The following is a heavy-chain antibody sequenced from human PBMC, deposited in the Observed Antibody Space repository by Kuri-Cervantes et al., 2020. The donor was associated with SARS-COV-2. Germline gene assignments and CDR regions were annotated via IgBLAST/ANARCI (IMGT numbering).Heavy chain of an antibody. J-gene: IGHJ6*02. Sequence: SVKVSCKASGYTFTSYGISWVRQAPGQGLEWMGRIIPIFGIANYAQKFQGRVTITADKSTSTAYMELSSLRSEDTAVYYCAIRVPKSRDSSGYYSDYYYYGMDVWGQGTTVTVSS. CDR3: AIRVPKSRDSSGYYSDYYYYGMDV. CDR2: IIPIFGIA. D-gene: IGHD3-22*01. CDR1: GYTFTSYG. V-gene: IGHV1-69*04.